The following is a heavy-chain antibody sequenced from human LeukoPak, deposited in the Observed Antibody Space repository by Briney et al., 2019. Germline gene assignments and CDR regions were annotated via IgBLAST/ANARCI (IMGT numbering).Heavy chain of an antibody. D-gene: IGHD5-18*01. CDR2: IYYSGST. J-gene: IGHJ6*03. CDR3: AGGYSYGSTYYYMDV. Sequence: SETLSLTCTVSGGSISSYYWSWIRQPPGKGLEWIGYIYYSGSTNYNPSLKSRVTISVDTSKNQFSLKLSSVTAADTAVYYCAGGYSYGSTYYYMDVWGKGTTVTIFS. V-gene: IGHV4-59*13. CDR1: GGSISSYY.